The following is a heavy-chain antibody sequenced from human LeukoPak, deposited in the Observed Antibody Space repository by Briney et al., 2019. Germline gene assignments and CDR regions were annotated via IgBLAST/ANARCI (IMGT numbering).Heavy chain of an antibody. J-gene: IGHJ4*02. V-gene: IGHV4-34*01. CDR2: INHSGST. Sequence: SETLSLTCAVYGGSFSGYYWSWIRQPPGKGLEWIGEINHSGSTNYNPSPKSRVTISVDTSKNQFSLKLSSVTAADTAVYYCARGQPPLVVPAATPIRRFDYWGQGTLVTVSS. CDR1: GGSFSGYY. CDR3: ARGQPPLVVPAATPIRRFDY. D-gene: IGHD2-2*01.